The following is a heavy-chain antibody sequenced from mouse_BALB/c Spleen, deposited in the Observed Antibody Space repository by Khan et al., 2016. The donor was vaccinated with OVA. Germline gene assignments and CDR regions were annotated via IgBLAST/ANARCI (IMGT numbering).Heavy chain of an antibody. CDR2: INTNTGEP. CDR3: ARSRWLLPAMDY. CDR1: GYTFTNYG. D-gene: IGHD2-3*01. Sequence: QIQLVQSGPDLKKPGETVKISCKASGYTFTNYGMNWVRQSPGKGLKWMGWINTNTGEPTYAEEFKGRFAFSLETSASTAYLQINNLKNEYTATYFCARSRWLLPAMDYWGQGTSVTVSS. J-gene: IGHJ4*01. V-gene: IGHV9-3*02.